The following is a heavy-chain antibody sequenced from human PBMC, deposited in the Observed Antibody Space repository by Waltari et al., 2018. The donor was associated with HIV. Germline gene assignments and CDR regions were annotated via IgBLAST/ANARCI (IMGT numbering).Heavy chain of an antibody. Sequence: EVQLVESGGGLIQPGGSLRLSCAASGFTVSSNYMSWVRQAPGKGLEWVSVIYSGGSTYYADSVKGRFTISRDNSKNTLYLQMNSLRAEDTAVYYCARGVYYYDSSGYHVGYFDYWGQGTLVTVSS. CDR3: ARGVYYYDSSGYHVGYFDY. D-gene: IGHD3-22*01. CDR1: GFTVSSNY. J-gene: IGHJ4*02. V-gene: IGHV3-53*01. CDR2: IYSGGST.